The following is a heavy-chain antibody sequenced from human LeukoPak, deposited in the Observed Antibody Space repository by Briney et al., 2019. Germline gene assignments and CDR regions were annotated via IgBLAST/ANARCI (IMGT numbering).Heavy chain of an antibody. J-gene: IGHJ6*03. D-gene: IGHD1-26*01. V-gene: IGHV4-59*01. Sequence: SETLSLTCTVSGGSFSSYYWSWIRQPPGKGLEWIGYIYYSGSTDYNPSLKSRVTISVETSKNQFSLNLSSVTAADTAVYYCARDPYSGSYSDYYYYYMDVWGKGTTVTVSS. CDR3: ARDPYSGSYSDYYYYYMDV. CDR1: GGSFSSYY. CDR2: IYYSGST.